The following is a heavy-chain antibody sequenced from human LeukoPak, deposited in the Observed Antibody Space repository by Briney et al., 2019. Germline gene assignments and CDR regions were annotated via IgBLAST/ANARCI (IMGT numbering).Heavy chain of an antibody. Sequence: SETLSLTCIVSGGSISSNNYYWGWIRQTPGKGLEWIGSIYSSGSTYYNPPLKSRVTISVDTSKNQFSLKLTSLTAADTAVYYCARRPTYYGMDVWGQGTTVTVSS. J-gene: IGHJ6*02. CDR3: ARRPTYYGMDV. V-gene: IGHV4-39*01. CDR2: IYSSGST. D-gene: IGHD2-21*01. CDR1: GGSISSNNYY.